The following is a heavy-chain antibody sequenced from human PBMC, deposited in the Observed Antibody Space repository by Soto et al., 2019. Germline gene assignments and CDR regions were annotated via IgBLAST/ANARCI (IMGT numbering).Heavy chain of an antibody. Sequence: GASVKVSCKVPRFTLAYLSMHSARQSQGKGLEWMGGFDPEDGETIYAQKFQGRVTMTEDTSTDTAYMVLSSLRSEDTAVYYCATGSFRGYSGYDRLIGYWGQGTLVTVSS. CDR1: RFTLAYLS. J-gene: IGHJ4*02. CDR2: FDPEDGET. CDR3: ATGSFRGYSGYDRLIGY. D-gene: IGHD5-12*01. V-gene: IGHV1-24*01.